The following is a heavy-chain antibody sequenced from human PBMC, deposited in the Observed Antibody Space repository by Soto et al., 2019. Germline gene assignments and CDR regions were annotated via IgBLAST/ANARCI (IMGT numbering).Heavy chain of an antibody. Sequence: QVHLVESGGGVVQPGKSLRLSCAASGFTFAGYGMHWVRQAPGKGLEWVAVIWNDGNKKYYADSVKGRFTISRDNSQNTLYLQMDSLRVEDTAVYSCARVNGGGWGIFDSWGPGTLVTVSS. CDR2: IWNDGNKK. V-gene: IGHV3-33*01. CDR1: GFTFAGYG. CDR3: ARVNGGGWGIFDS. D-gene: IGHD6-19*01. J-gene: IGHJ4*02.